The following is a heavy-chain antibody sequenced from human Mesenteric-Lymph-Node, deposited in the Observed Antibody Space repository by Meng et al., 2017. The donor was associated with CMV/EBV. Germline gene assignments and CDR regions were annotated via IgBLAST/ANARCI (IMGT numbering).Heavy chain of an antibody. D-gene: IGHD3-10*01. CDR3: ASPPLGSGIYYAY. V-gene: IGHV1-2*02. J-gene: IGHJ4*02. Sequence: ASVKVSCKASGYTFTGQYMHWVRQAPGQGLEWMGWINPNTDDTHYAQKFQGRITLTRDTSISTAYMVLSSLTSDDTAVYYCASPPLGSGIYYAYWGQGTLVTVSS. CDR2: INPNTDDT. CDR1: GYTFTGQY.